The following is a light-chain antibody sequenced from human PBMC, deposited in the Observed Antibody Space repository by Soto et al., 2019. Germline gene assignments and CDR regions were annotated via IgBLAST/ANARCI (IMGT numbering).Light chain of an antibody. CDR1: QSISNR. V-gene: IGKV1-5*01. CDR3: HRYGGTRA. J-gene: IGKJ4*01. Sequence: DIQMTQSPSTLSASVGDRVTITCRASQSISNRLAWYQQKPGKAPKVVIYDASSLESGVPSRFSGSGSGTEIISTITGRKLNELPHYCGHRYGGTRAFGGGTKVDIK. CDR2: DAS.